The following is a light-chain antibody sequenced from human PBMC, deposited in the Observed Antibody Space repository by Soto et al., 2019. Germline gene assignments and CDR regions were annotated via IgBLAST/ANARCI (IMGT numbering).Light chain of an antibody. CDR3: QQYYSTPHT. J-gene: IGKJ2*01. CDR2: WAS. V-gene: IGKV4-1*01. CDR1: QIFLYSSNNKNY. Sequence: IVMTQSPDSLAVSLGERATINCKSSQIFLYSSNNKNYLAWYQQKPGQPPKLLIYWASTRESGVPDRFSGSGSGTDFTLTISSLQAEDVAVYYCQQYYSTPHTFGQGTKVDIK.